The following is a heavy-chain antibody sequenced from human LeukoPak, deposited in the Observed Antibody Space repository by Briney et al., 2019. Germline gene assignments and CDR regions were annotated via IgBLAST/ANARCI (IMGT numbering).Heavy chain of an antibody. CDR1: GGSFSGYY. V-gene: IGHV4-34*01. CDR3: ASRGYSGYDYVDY. Sequence: PSGPLSLTFAVLGGSFSGYYWTWIRQPPGKGLDWIGVINHIGSTNYNPSPRSRVTLSVDTSKNQFSLRLSSVTAPDTALYYSASRGYSGYDYVDYWGERTLVTASS. J-gene: IGHJ4*02. CDR2: INHIGST. D-gene: IGHD5-12*01.